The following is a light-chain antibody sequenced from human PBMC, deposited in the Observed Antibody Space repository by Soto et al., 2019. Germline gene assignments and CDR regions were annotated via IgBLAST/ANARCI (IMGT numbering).Light chain of an antibody. J-gene: IGLJ1*01. V-gene: IGLV1-44*01. CDR3: AAWDGSLNGYV. Sequence: QSVLTQPPSASGTPGQKVTIPCSGVSSNIGKNPVNWYQHLPGTAPKLLISTTNRRPSGVPARFSGSKSGTSASLAISGLQSDDEADYYCAAWDGSLNGYVFGTGTKVTVL. CDR2: TTN. CDR1: SSNIGKNP.